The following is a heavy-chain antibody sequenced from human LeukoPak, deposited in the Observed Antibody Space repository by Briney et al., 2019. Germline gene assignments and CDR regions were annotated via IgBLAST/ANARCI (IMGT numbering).Heavy chain of an antibody. D-gene: IGHD4-23*01. CDR1: GGSFSGYY. CDR2: ISHSGST. CDR3: ARKRGGNPFDY. Sequence: SETLSLTCAVYGGSFSGYYWSWIRQPPGKGLEWIGEISHSGSTNYNPSLKSRVTISVDTSKNQFSLKLSSVTAADTAVYYCARKRGGNPFDYWGQGTLVTVSS. V-gene: IGHV4-34*01. J-gene: IGHJ4*02.